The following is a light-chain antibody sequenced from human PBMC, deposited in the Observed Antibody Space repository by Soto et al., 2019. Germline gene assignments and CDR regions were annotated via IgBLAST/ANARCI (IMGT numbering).Light chain of an antibody. Sequence: QSALTQPASVSGSPGQSITISCTGTSSDVGGYDYVSWYQQLPGKAPKLMIYDVNNRPSGVSNRFSGSKSGNTASLTISGLQAEDEADYYCSSYTGTSTFVFGGGTKLPVL. CDR1: SSDVGGYDY. J-gene: IGLJ1*01. V-gene: IGLV2-14*01. CDR3: SSYTGTSTFV. CDR2: DVN.